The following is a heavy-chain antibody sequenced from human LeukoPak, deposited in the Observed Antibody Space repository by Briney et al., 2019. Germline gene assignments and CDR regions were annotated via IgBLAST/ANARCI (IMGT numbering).Heavy chain of an antibody. CDR2: INTDGSST. CDR1: GFTFSSYG. Sequence: GRSLRLSCAASGFTFSSYGMHWVRQAPGKGLVWVSRINTDGSSTSYADSVKGRFTISRDNAKNTLYLQVNSLRAEDTAVYYCARSYVGGVDYWGQGTLVTVSS. D-gene: IGHD3-16*01. V-gene: IGHV3-74*01. CDR3: ARSYVGGVDY. J-gene: IGHJ4*02.